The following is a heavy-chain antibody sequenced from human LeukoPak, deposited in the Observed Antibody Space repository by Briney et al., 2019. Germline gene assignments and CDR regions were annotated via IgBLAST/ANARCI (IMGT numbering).Heavy chain of an antibody. J-gene: IGHJ6*02. V-gene: IGHV3-53*01. CDR1: GFTFSTYA. D-gene: IGHD3-3*01. CDR2: IYSGGST. Sequence: GGSLRLSCAASGFTFSTYAMSWVRQTPGKGLEWVSVIYSGGSTYYADSVKGRFTISRDNSKNTLYLQMNSLRAEDTAVYYCASPYYDFWSGYYTSRMDVWGQGTTVTVSS. CDR3: ASPYYDFWSGYYTSRMDV.